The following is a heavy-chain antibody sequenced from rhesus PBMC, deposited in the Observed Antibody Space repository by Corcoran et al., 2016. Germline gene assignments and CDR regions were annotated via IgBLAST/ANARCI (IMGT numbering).Heavy chain of an antibody. Sequence: ELQLVEPGGGLVQPGGTLGLACAASGFTFGICEMSWVRQAPGKGLEWVSYITYPGKTIYYADSMKGRFTISRDNAKNSLSLQMSSLRAEDTAVYYCTRDEGYGSSQSTFDYWGQGVLVTVSS. V-gene: IGHV3-136*01. CDR1: GFTFGICE. CDR3: TRDEGYGSSQSTFDY. CDR2: ITYPGKTI. D-gene: IGHD4-29*01. J-gene: IGHJ4*01.